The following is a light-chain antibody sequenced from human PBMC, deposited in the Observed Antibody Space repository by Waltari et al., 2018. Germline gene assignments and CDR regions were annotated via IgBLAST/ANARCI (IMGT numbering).Light chain of an antibody. Sequence: DLVLTQSPDPLAVSLGERATSNCMSSRTVFFSSNNKDFLSWYQQRPGQHPKLLIYWASTRESGVPDRFSGSGSGTNFTLTINGLQAEDVAVYYCQQFYITPQTFGQGTRVEIK. CDR3: QQFYITPQT. CDR1: RTVFFSSNNKDF. V-gene: IGKV4-1*01. CDR2: WAS. J-gene: IGKJ2*01.